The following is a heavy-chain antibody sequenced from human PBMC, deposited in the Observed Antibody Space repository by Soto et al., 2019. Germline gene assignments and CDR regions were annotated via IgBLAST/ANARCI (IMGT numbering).Heavy chain of an antibody. CDR3: AKQTYSSSWYNWFDP. D-gene: IGHD6-13*01. CDR1: GFTFSSYA. CDR2: ISGSGGST. Sequence: EVQLLESGGGLVQPGGSLRLSCAASGFTFSSYAMSWVRQAPGKGLEWVSAISGSGGSTYYADSVKGRFTISRDNSKNTLYLQMNSLRSEDTAVYYCAKQTYSSSWYNWFDPWGQGTLVTVSS. V-gene: IGHV3-23*01. J-gene: IGHJ5*02.